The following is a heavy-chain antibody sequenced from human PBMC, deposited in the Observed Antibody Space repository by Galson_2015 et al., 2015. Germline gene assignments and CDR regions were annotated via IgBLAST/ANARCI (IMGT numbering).Heavy chain of an antibody. CDR3: ARGPGYGDRTFDV. D-gene: IGHD5-12*01. Sequence: SLRLSCAASGFSFCSHRMNWVRQAPGKGLEWLSYINTRSSTIYYADSGKGRFTISRVNVENSLYLQMKSLRDEDTALYYCARGPGYGDRTFDVWGQGTMVIVS. J-gene: IGHJ3*01. CDR2: INTRSSTI. CDR1: GFSFCSHR. V-gene: IGHV3-48*02.